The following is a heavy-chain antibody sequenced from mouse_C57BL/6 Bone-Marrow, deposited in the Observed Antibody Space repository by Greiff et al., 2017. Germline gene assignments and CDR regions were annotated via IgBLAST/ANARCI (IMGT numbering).Heavy chain of an antibody. J-gene: IGHJ4*01. CDR2: IYPRSGNT. D-gene: IGHD2-3*01. V-gene: IGHV1-81*01. CDR1: GYTFTSYG. Sequence: QVQLQQPGAELARPGASVKLSCKASGYTFTSYGISWVKQRTGQGLEWIGEIYPRSGNTYYNEKFKGKATLTVDKSSSTAYMELRSLTSEDSAVYFCARCGYDGYYDYAMDYWGQGTSVTVSS. CDR3: ARCGYDGYYDYAMDY.